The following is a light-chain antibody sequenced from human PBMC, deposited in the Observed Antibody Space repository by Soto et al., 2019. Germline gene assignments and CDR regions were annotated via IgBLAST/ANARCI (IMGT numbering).Light chain of an antibody. V-gene: IGKV3-20*01. CDR1: QSVSSSY. J-gene: IGKJ4*01. Sequence: EIVLTQSPGTLSLSPGERATLSCRASQSVSSSYLAWYQQNPGQAPRLLIYGASSMATGIPDRFSGSGSGTDFTLTISRLEPEDFAVYYCQQYGSSRLTFGGGTKVEIK. CDR3: QQYGSSRLT. CDR2: GAS.